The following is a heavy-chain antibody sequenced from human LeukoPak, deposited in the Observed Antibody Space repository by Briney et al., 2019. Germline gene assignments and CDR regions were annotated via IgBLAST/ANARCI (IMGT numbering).Heavy chain of an antibody. CDR3: ARVGATNDAFDI. Sequence: GGSLRLSCAASRFTFSSYGMHWVRQAPGKGLEWVAFIRYDGINKYYADSVKGRFTISRDNSKNTLYLQMNSLRAEDTAVYYCARVGATNDAFDIWGQGTMVTVSS. CDR1: RFTFSSYG. J-gene: IGHJ3*02. D-gene: IGHD1-26*01. CDR2: IRYDGINK. V-gene: IGHV3-30*02.